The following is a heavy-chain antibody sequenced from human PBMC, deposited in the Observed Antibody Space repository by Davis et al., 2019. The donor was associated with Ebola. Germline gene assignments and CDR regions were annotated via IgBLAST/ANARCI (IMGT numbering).Heavy chain of an antibody. D-gene: IGHD4-23*01. CDR3: AKDGRKRDGGYYYCGMDV. J-gene: IGHJ6*02. Sequence: GESLKISCAASGFTFSSYAMSWVRQAPGKGLEWVSAISGSGGSTYYADSVKGRFTISRDNSKNTLYLQMNSLRAEDTAVYYCAKDGRKRDGGYYYCGMDVWGQGTTVTVSS. V-gene: IGHV3-23*01. CDR1: GFTFSSYA. CDR2: ISGSGGST.